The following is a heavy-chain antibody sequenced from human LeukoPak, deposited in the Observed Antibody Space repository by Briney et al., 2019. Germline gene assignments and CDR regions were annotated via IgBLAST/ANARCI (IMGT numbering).Heavy chain of an antibody. V-gene: IGHV4-39*01. J-gene: IGHJ4*02. D-gene: IGHD6-13*01. CDR3: ARHQGPLVLSPFYFDY. Sequence: ASETLSLTCTVSGGSISSSSYYWGWIRQPPGKGLEWIASIYYSGSTYYNPSLKSRVTISVDTSKNQFSLKLSSVTAADTAVYYCARHQGPLVLSPFYFDYWGQGTLVTVSS. CDR2: IYYSGST. CDR1: GGSISSSSYY.